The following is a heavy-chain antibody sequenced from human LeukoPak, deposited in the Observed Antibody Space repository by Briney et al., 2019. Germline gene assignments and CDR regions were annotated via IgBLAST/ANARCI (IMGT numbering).Heavy chain of an antibody. CDR1: GGSISSYY. Sequence: SETLSLTCTVSGGSISSYYWSWIRRPPGKGLEWTGYISYSGSTNYNPSLNSRVTMSVDTSKNQFSLKLRSVTAADPAVYYCARYVASSSSYYFDYWGQGTLVTVSS. CDR3: ARYVASSSSYYFDY. D-gene: IGHD6-6*01. CDR2: ISYSGST. V-gene: IGHV4-59*01. J-gene: IGHJ4*02.